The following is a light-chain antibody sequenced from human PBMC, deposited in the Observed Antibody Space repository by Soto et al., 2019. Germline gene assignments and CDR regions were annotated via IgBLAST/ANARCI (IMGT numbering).Light chain of an antibody. CDR3: QQYENLPT. V-gene: IGKV1-33*01. CDR2: DAS. CDR1: QNINNY. J-gene: IGKJ5*01. Sequence: DLQMTQSPSSLSASLGDRVTIXXQASQNINNYLHWYQQKPGRAPKLLIYDASNLEAGVPSRFRGSGSGTDFTFTISRLQPEDIATYYCQQYENLPTFGQGTRLEIK.